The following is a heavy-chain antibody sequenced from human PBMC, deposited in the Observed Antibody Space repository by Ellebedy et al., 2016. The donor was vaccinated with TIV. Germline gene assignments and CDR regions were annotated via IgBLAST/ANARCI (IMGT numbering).Heavy chain of an antibody. CDR1: GFTFNDYY. CDR2: ISNSDSAI. CDR3: ARSSHMIVDNYFDF. D-gene: IGHD3-22*01. Sequence: GGSLRLSCAASGFTFNDYYMSWIRQAPGKGLEWISYISNSDSAIYYADSVKGRFTISRDNAKNSLFLQMNSLRAEDTAVYYCARSSHMIVDNYFDFWGQGTLVTVSS. V-gene: IGHV3-11*01. J-gene: IGHJ4*02.